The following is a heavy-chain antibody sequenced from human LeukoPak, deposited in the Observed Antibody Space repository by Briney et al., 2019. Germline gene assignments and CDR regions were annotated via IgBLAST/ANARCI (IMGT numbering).Heavy chain of an antibody. V-gene: IGHV4-59*12. CDR1: GDTLSTYY. J-gene: IGHJ4*02. CDR3: ARDKRHSYGKYFDP. CDR2: ISLGNS. D-gene: IGHD5-18*01. Sequence: PSETLSLTCSLSGDTLSTYYWNWIRQAPGRGLEWIGHISLGNSEYNPSLKSRVTISVDTSKNEFYLRLTSVTAADTALYFCARDKRHSYGKYFDPWSQGALVSVSS.